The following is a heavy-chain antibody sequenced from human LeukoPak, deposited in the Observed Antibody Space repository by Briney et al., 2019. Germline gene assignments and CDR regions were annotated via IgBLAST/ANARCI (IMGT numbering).Heavy chain of an antibody. D-gene: IGHD4-17*01. Sequence: PGGSLRLSCAASGFTFSSYGMHWVRQAPGKGLEWVAVIWYGGSNKYYADSVKGRFTISRDNSKNTLYLQMNSLRAEDTAVYYCAGEDPRSPDYWGQGTLVTVSS. CDR2: IWYGGSNK. J-gene: IGHJ4*02. CDR3: AGEDPRSPDY. CDR1: GFTFSSYG. V-gene: IGHV3-33*08.